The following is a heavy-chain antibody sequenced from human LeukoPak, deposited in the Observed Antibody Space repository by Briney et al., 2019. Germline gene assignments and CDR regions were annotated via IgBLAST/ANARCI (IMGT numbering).Heavy chain of an antibody. D-gene: IGHD2/OR15-2a*01. J-gene: IGHJ6*03. Sequence: SGGSLRLSCAASGFSFSSYSMNWVRQAPGKGLEWFSCISSGNIYIYYADSVKGRFTISRDNAKNSLFLQMNSLRAEDTAVYYCARDWNSMGYYYHMDVWGKGTTVTVSS. CDR3: ARDWNSMGYYYHMDV. V-gene: IGHV3-21*01. CDR2: ISSGNIYI. CDR1: GFSFSSYS.